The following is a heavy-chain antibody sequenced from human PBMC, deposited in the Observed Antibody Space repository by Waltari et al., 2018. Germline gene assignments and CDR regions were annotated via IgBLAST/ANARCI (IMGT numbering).Heavy chain of an antibody. CDR3: ARDRGRGLYRDT. Sequence: QLQLQESGPGLVKPPGTLSLLFAVPGDSMSNRDFWSWVREPPGKGQEWIGQVRGDGKTNYNPSFASRVTMSLDTSTYHCALKLTSATAADTALYYCARDRGRGLYRDTWGQGTLVTVSP. J-gene: IGHJ5*02. CDR1: GDSMSNRDF. V-gene: IGHV4-4*03. D-gene: IGHD1-1*01. CDR2: VRGDGKT.